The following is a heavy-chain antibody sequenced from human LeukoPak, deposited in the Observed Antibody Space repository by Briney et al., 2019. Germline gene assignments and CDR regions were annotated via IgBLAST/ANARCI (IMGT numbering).Heavy chain of an antibody. CDR2: IYHSGST. J-gene: IGHJ4*02. Sequence: PSETLSLTCGVSGGXISSSNWWTWVRQPPGKGLEWIGEIYHSGSTNYNPSLKSRVTISVDKSKNQFSLKLSSVTAADTAIYYCARAGGSSDYWGQGTLVTVSS. CDR1: GGXISSSNW. D-gene: IGHD2-15*01. CDR3: ARAGGSSDY. V-gene: IGHV4-4*02.